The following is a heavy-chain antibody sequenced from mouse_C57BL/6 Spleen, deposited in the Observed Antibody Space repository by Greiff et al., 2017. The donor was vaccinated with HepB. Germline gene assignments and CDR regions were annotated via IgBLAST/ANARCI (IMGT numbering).Heavy chain of an antibody. J-gene: IGHJ1*03. CDR2: IDPSDSYT. Sequence: QVQLQQPGAELVKPGASVKLSCKASGYTFTSYWMQWVKQRPGQGLEWIGEIDPSDSYTNYNQKFKGKATLTVDTSSSTAYMQLSSLTSEDSAVYYCARSGSGYWTGYFDVWGTGTTVTVSS. V-gene: IGHV1-50*01. CDR3: ARSGSGYWTGYFDV. CDR1: GYTFTSYW. D-gene: IGHD1-1*01.